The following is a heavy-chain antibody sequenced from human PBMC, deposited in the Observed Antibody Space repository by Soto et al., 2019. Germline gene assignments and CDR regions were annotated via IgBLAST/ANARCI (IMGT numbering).Heavy chain of an antibody. V-gene: IGHV1-3*01. CDR3: AGGGWELLYSDY. J-gene: IGHJ4*02. D-gene: IGHD1-26*01. CDR2: INAGNGNT. Sequence: QVQLVQSGAEVKKPGASVKVSCKASGYTFTSYAMHWVRQAPGQRLEWMGWINAGNGNTKYSQKFQGRVTITRDTSASPAYMELSSLRSDDTAVYYCAGGGWELLYSDYWGQGPLVTVSS. CDR1: GYTFTSYA.